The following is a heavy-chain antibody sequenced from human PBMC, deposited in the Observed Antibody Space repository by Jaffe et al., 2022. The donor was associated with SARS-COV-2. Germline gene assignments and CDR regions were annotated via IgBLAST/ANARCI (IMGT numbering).Heavy chain of an antibody. D-gene: IGHD2-15*01. CDR2: ISSSGSTI. Sequence: EVQLVESGGGLVQPGGSLRLSCAASGFTFSSYEMNWVRQAPGKGLEWVSYISSSGSTIYYADSVKGRFTISRDNAKNSLYLQMNSLRAEDTAVYYCARDTPWGGGGDYWGQGTLVTVSS. CDR1: GFTFSSYE. CDR3: ARDTPWGGGGDY. J-gene: IGHJ4*02. V-gene: IGHV3-48*03.